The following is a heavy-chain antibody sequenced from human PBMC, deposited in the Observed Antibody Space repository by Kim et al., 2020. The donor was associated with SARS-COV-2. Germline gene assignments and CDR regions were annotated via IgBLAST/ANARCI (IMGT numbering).Heavy chain of an antibody. J-gene: IGHJ4*02. CDR3: ARGYYFDY. V-gene: IGHV4-34*01. Sequence: SETLSLTCAVYGGSFSGYYWSWIRQPPGKGLEWIGEINHSGSTNYNPSLKSRVTISVDTSKNQFSLKLSSVTAADTAVYYCARGYYFDYWGQGTLVTVSS. CDR2: INHSGST. CDR1: GGSFSGYY.